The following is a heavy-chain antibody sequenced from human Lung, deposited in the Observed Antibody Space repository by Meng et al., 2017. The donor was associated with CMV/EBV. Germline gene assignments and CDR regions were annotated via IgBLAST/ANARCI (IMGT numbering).Heavy chain of an antibody. J-gene: IGHJ4*02. D-gene: IGHD3-3*01. CDR3: ARGFRFRSGYHSSPLDY. CDR1: DAFTSYC. Sequence: DAFTSYCVYWVRQATGQGLEWMGWMNPNSGDADSAQKFQGRVTMTGNTSINTAYMELSSLRSEDAALYYCARGFRFRSGYHSSPLDYWGQGALVTVSS. V-gene: IGHV1-8*01. CDR2: MNPNSGDA.